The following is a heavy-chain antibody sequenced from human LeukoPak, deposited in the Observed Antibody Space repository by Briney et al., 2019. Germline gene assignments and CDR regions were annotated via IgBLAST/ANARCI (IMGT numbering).Heavy chain of an antibody. CDR3: ARDPYYDSSGYLGY. D-gene: IGHD3-22*01. CDR1: GYTFTSYG. V-gene: IGHV1-18*01. CDR2: ISAYNGIT. Sequence: GASVKVSCKASGYTFTSYGISWVRQAPGQGLEWMGWISAYNGITNYAQKLQGRVTMTTDTSTSTAYMELRSLRSDDTAVYYCARDPYYDSSGYLGYWGQGTLVTVSS. J-gene: IGHJ4*02.